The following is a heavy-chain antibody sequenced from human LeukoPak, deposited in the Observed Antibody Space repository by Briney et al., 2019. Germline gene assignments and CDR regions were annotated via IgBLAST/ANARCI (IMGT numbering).Heavy chain of an antibody. D-gene: IGHD6-13*01. CDR2: IKQDGSEK. V-gene: IGHV3-7*01. CDR3: ARVVGAAAVVGHWFDP. Sequence: PGGSLRLSCAASGFTFSSYWMSWVRQAPGKGPEWVANIKQDGSEKYYVDSVKGRFTISRDNAKNSLYLQMNSLRAEDTAVYYCARVVGAAAVVGHWFDPWGQGTLVTVSS. CDR1: GFTFSSYW. J-gene: IGHJ5*02.